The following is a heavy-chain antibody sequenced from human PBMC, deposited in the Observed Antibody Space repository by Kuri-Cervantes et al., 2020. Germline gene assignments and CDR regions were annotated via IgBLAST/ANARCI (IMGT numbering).Heavy chain of an antibody. CDR1: GYSISGGYY. Sequence: SETLSLTCAVSGYSISGGYYWGWIRQPPGKGLEWIGSIYHSGSTYYNPSLKSRVTISVDTSKNQFSLKLSSVTAADTAVYYCARFLAVTNWFDPWGQGTLVTVSS. V-gene: IGHV4-38-2*01. J-gene: IGHJ5*02. CDR2: IYHSGST. CDR3: ARFLAVTNWFDP. D-gene: IGHD6-19*01.